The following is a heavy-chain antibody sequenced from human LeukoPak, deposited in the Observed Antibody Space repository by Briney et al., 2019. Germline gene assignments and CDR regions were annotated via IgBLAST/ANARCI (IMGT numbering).Heavy chain of an antibody. CDR3: ARDIEVHYDSSGYYRN. Sequence: SETLSLTCTVSGDSIRNYYWSWVRLSPGKGLEWIGYVYYSGATSYNPSLKSRVTISIDTSKNQFSLKLSSVTAADTAAYYCARDIEVHYDSSGYYRNWGQGTLVTVSS. J-gene: IGHJ4*02. CDR2: VYYSGAT. CDR1: GDSIRNYY. V-gene: IGHV4-59*12. D-gene: IGHD3-22*01.